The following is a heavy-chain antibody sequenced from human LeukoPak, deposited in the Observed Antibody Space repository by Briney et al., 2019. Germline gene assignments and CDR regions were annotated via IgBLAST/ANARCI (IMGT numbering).Heavy chain of an antibody. J-gene: IGHJ3*02. CDR3: ARARGDALDI. V-gene: IGHV3-33*01. CDR1: GFTFSSYG. D-gene: IGHD3-10*01. CDR2: IRDDGSKK. Sequence: GGSLRLSCAASGFTFSSYGMHWVRQAPGKGLEWVAVIRDDGSKKYYSDSVKGRFTISRDNSKNTLYLQMNGLRDGDTAVYYCARARGDALDIWGQGTMVTVSS.